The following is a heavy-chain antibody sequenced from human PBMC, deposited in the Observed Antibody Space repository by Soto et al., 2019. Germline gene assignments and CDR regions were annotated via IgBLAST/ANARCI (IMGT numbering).Heavy chain of an antibody. CDR1: GYTFTGYY. CDR3: ARGGRLCISTSCPYDAFDI. CDR2: INPNSGGT. J-gene: IGHJ3*02. Sequence: ASVKVSCKASGYTFTGYYMHWVRQAPGQGLECMGWINPNSGGTNYAQKFQGWVTMTRDTSISTAYMELSRLRSDDTAVYYCARGGRLCISTSCPYDAFDIWGQGTMVTVSS. D-gene: IGHD2-2*01. V-gene: IGHV1-2*04.